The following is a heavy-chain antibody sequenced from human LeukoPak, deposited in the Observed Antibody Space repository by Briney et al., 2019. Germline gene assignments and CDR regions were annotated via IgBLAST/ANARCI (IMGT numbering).Heavy chain of an antibody. V-gene: IGHV4-4*07. CDR2: IYTSGST. CDR1: GGSISSYY. D-gene: IGHD3-22*01. Sequence: PSETLSPTCTVSGGSISSYYWSWIRQPAGKGLEWIGRIYTSGSTNYNPSLKSRVTMSVDTSKNQFSLKLSSVTAADTAVYYCARGADSSGYYSIFYFDYWGQGTLVTVSS. J-gene: IGHJ4*02. CDR3: ARGADSSGYYSIFYFDY.